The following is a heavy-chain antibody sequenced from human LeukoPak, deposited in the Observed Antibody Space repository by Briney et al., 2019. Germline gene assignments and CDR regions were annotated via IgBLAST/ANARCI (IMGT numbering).Heavy chain of an antibody. CDR3: ARLSGYEKGYVFDI. D-gene: IGHD5-12*01. Sequence: GGSLRLSCAVSGVTFSSYGMHWVRQGPGRGVEWVAVIWNDGSNKYYADSVKGRFTISRDKAKNTLYMQMNRLRAEDTAVYYCARLSGYEKGYVFDIWGQGTMVTVSS. V-gene: IGHV3-33*01. CDR2: IWNDGSNK. CDR1: GVTFSSYG. J-gene: IGHJ3*02.